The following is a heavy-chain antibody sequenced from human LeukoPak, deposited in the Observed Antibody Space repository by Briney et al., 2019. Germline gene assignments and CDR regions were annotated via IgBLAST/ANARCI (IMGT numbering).Heavy chain of an antibody. CDR2: ISGSGGTT. D-gene: IGHD2-2*01. V-gene: IGHV3-23*01. Sequence: PGGSLRLSCAASGFTFSSYDMSWVRQAPGKGLEWVSAISGSGGTTYSAGSGKGQLSIFRGNSKITLYLQMNSLRAEDTAVYYGAKAAQGYCSGSSCYYFDFWGQGTLVTVSS. CDR1: GFTFSSYD. CDR3: AKAAQGYCSGSSCYYFDF. J-gene: IGHJ4*02.